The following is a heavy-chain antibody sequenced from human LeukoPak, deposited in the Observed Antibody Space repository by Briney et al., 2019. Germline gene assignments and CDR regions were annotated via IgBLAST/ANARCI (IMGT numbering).Heavy chain of an antibody. V-gene: IGHV5-51*01. CDR1: GHSFTSYW. D-gene: IGHD6-19*01. J-gene: IGHJ6*03. CDR3: ARRGLAVAASTNYYYYMDV. Sequence: GESLKISCKGSGHSFTSYWIGWVRQMPGKGLEWMGIIYPGDSDTRYSPSFQGQVTISADKSISTAYLQWSSLKASDTAMYYCARRGLAVAASTNYYYYMDVWGKGTTVTVSS. CDR2: IYPGDSDT.